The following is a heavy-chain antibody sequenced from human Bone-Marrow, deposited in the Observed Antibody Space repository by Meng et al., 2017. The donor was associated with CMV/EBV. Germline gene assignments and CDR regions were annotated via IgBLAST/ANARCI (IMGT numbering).Heavy chain of an antibody. D-gene: IGHD1-26*01. J-gene: IGHJ5*02. CDR3: AMGKRAGSCNWFDP. Sequence: ASVKVSCKASGYTFTCYYMHWVRQAPGQGLEWMGWINPNSGGTNYAQKFQGRVTMTRDTSISTAYMELSRLRSDDTAVYYCAMGKRAGSCNWFDPWGQGTLVTVSS. V-gene: IGHV1-2*02. CDR2: INPNSGGT. CDR1: GYTFTCYY.